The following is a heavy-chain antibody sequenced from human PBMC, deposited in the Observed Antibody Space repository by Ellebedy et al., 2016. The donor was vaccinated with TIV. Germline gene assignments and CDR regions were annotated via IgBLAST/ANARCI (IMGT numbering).Heavy chain of an antibody. CDR3: AAGYYYGSGSYLKPDAFDI. CDR2: IYDSGST. J-gene: IGHJ3*02. V-gene: IGHV4-31*01. D-gene: IGHD3-10*01. Sequence: MPSETLSLTCTVSGGSISSGDYYWSWSRQHPGKGLEWIGFIYDSGSTYYNPSPKSLLPITVDTSKNQLSLKLSSVTAADTALYYCAAGYYYGSGSYLKPDAFDIWGQGTMVTVSS. CDR1: GGSISSGDYY.